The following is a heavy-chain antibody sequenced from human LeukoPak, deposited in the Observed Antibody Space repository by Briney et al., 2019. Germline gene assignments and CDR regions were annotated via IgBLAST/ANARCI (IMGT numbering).Heavy chain of an antibody. Sequence: ASVKVSCKASGYTFTGYYMHWVRQAPGQGLEWMGWINPNSGGTNYAQKFQGRVTMTRDTSICTAYMELSRLRSDDTAVYYCARLRLGEFDAFDIWGQGTMVTVSS. CDR1: GYTFTGYY. J-gene: IGHJ3*02. CDR3: ARLRLGEFDAFDI. V-gene: IGHV1-2*02. CDR2: INPNSGGT. D-gene: IGHD3-16*01.